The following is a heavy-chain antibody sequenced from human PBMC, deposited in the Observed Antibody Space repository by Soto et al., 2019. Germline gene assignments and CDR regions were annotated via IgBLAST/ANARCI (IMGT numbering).Heavy chain of an antibody. CDR2: IIPIFGTA. D-gene: IGHD6-13*01. Sequence: QVPLVQSGAEVKKPGSSVKVSCKASGGTFSSYAISWVRQAPGQGLEWMGGIIPIFGTANYAQKFQGRVTITADESTSTAYMELSSLRSEDTAVYYCAACIAAAGIPAPDYYYGMDVWGQGTTVTVSS. CDR1: GGTFSSYA. V-gene: IGHV1-69*01. J-gene: IGHJ6*02. CDR3: AACIAAAGIPAPDYYYGMDV.